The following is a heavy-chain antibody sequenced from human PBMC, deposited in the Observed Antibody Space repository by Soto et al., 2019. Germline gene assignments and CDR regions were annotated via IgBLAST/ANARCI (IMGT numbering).Heavy chain of an antibody. CDR3: ARRVTMVRGVYYYYGMDV. Sequence: HPGGSLRLSCAASGFTFSSYGMHWVRQAPGKGLEWVAVIWYDGSNKYYADSVKGRFTISRDNSKNTLYLQMNSLRAEDTAVYYCARRVTMVRGVYYYYGMDVWGQGTTVTVSS. D-gene: IGHD3-10*01. J-gene: IGHJ6*02. V-gene: IGHV3-33*01. CDR1: GFTFSSYG. CDR2: IWYDGSNK.